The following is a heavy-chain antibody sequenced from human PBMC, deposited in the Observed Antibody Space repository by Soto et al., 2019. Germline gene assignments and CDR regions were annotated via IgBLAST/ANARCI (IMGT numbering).Heavy chain of an antibody. CDR3: ARGYCSGGSCYSAPADYGMDV. J-gene: IGHJ6*02. Sequence: PGGSLRLSCAASGFTFSSYAMTWVRQAPGKGLEYISAISGSGVTTYYADSMKGRFTVSRDNSKNTLYLQMNSLRAEDTALYYCARGYCSGGSCYSAPADYGMDVWGQGTTVTVSS. V-gene: IGHV3-23*01. D-gene: IGHD2-15*01. CDR1: GFTFSSYA. CDR2: ISGSGVTT.